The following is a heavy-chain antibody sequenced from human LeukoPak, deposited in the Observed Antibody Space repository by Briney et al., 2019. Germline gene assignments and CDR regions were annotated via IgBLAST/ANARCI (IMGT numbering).Heavy chain of an antibody. CDR1: GGSISSYY. V-gene: IGHV4-59*08. CDR2: IYYSGST. J-gene: IGHJ4*02. CDR3: ARVGYSYGLDY. Sequence: SETLSLTCTVSGGSISSYYWSWIRQPAGKGLEWIGNIYYSGSTNYNPSLKSRVTISVDTSKNQFSLKLSSVTAADTAVYYCARVGYSYGLDYWGQGTLVTVSS. D-gene: IGHD5-18*01.